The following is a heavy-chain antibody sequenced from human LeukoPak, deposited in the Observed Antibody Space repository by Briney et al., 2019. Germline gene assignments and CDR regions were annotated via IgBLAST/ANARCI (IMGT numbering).Heavy chain of an antibody. CDR1: GFTFSSYA. J-gene: IGHJ4*02. CDR2: ISIDGDTI. D-gene: IGHD5-18*01. CDR3: ARDLVDTAMAPAC. Sequence: GGSLRLSCAASGFTFSSYAMSWVRQAPGKGLEWISYISIDGDTIYYADSVKGRFTISRDNSKNTLYLQMNSLRAEDTAVYYCARDLVDTAMAPACWGQGTLVTVSS. V-gene: IGHV3-48*01.